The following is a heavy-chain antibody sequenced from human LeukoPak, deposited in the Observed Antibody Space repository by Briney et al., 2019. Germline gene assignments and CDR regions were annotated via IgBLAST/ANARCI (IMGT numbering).Heavy chain of an antibody. Sequence: SVKVSCKASVFTFTSSAMQWVRQARGQRLEWIGWIVVGSGNTNYAQKFQERVTITRDMSTSTAYMELSSLRSEDTAVYYCAVGWRSLYYYYYGMDVWGQGTTVTVSS. CDR1: VFTFTSSA. J-gene: IGHJ6*02. CDR2: IVVGSGNT. D-gene: IGHD2-15*01. V-gene: IGHV1-58*02. CDR3: AVGWRSLYYYYYGMDV.